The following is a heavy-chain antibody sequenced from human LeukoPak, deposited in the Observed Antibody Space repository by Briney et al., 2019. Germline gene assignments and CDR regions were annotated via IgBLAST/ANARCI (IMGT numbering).Heavy chain of an antibody. CDR2: IIPIFGTA. D-gene: IGHD1-26*01. CDR1: GGTFSSYA. Sequence: GASVKVSCKASGGTFSSYAISWVRQAPGQGLEWMGGIIPIFGTANYAQKFQGRVTITADESTSIAYMELSSLRSEDTAVYYCASRYSGSYVGWGQGTLVTVSS. CDR3: ASRYSGSYVG. J-gene: IGHJ4*02. V-gene: IGHV1-69*01.